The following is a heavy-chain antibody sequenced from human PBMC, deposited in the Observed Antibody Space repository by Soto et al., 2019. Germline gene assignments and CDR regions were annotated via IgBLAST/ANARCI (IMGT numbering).Heavy chain of an antibody. CDR3: ARAEYCSSTSCYPGPYYYYGMDV. CDR2: INAGNGNT. D-gene: IGHD2-2*01. J-gene: IGHJ6*02. CDR1: GYTFTSYA. V-gene: IGHV1-3*01. Sequence: ASVKVSCKASGYTFTSYAMHWVRQAPGQRLEWMGWINAGNGNTKYSQKFQGRVTITRDTSASTAYMELSSLRSEDTAVYYCARAEYCSSTSCYPGPYYYYGMDVWGQGTTVTVSS.